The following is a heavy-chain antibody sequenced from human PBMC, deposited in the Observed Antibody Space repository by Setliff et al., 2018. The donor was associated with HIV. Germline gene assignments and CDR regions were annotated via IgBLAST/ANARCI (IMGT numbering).Heavy chain of an antibody. D-gene: IGHD6-13*01. V-gene: IGHV5-51*01. Sequence: RGESLKISCQGSGYTFTAYWIGWVRQMPGKGLEWMGIINPSDSDTRYSPSFQGQVTISADESISTAYLQWSSLKVSDTATYYCARVGQQLATYYFDYWGQGTLVTVSS. CDR1: GYTFTAYW. J-gene: IGHJ4*02. CDR2: INPSDSDT. CDR3: ARVGQQLATYYFDY.